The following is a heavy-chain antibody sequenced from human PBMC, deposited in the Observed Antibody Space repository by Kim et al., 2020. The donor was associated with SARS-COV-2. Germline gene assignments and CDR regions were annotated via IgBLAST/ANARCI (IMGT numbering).Heavy chain of an antibody. CDR3: ARDMGFRELEFEY. CDR1: GISVSNSY. V-gene: IGHV3-53*01. CDR2: IIRDNA. Sequence: GGSMRLSCVVSGISVSNSYMTWVSLAPGGGLEWVSMIIRDNAKYPDSVKGRFTTSLDTTNNRVFLQMDDLRVEDTAIYFCARDMGFRELEFEYWGQGT. D-gene: IGHD3-3*01. J-gene: IGHJ4*02.